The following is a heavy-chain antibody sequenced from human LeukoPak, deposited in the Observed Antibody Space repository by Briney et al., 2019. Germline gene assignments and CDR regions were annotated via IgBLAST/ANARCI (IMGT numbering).Heavy chain of an antibody. V-gene: IGHV4-59*01. D-gene: IGHD3-3*01. CDR1: GVSISSYY. J-gene: IGHJ4*02. Sequence: SETLSLTCTVSGVSISSYYWSWIRQPPGKGLEWIGYIYYSGSTNYNPSLKSRVTISVDTSKNQFSLKLSSVTAADTAVYYCARAALYYDFWSGYYTGDTRFDYWGQGTLVTVSS. CDR2: IYYSGST. CDR3: ARAALYYDFWSGYYTGDTRFDY.